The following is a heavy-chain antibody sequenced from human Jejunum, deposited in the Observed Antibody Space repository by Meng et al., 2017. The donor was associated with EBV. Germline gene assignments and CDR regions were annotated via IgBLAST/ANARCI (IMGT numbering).Heavy chain of an antibody. CDR3: ARVLDCSTTSCYFGIDP. CDR2: IYHTGST. CDR1: GGSINSNDW. V-gene: IGHV4-4*02. D-gene: IGHD2-2*01. J-gene: IGHJ5*02. Sequence: QVQLQESGPGLVKPSGTLSPTCAVSGGSINSNDWWSWVRQSPVKGLEWIGDIYHTGSTNYNPSLKSRVTISVDKSKNHFSLKLNSVTAADTAIYYCARVLDCSTTSCYFGIDPWGQGPLVTVYS.